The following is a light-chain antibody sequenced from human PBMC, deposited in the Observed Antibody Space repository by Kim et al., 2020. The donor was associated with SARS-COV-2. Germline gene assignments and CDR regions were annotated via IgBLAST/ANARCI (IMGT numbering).Light chain of an antibody. J-gene: IGKJ1*01. Sequence: DIVMTQSPDSLAVSLGERATINCKSSQSVSYSSNNKNYLAWYQQKPGQPPKLLIYWASTRESGVPDRFSGSESGTDFTLTISSLQAEDVAVYYCQQYYSAPWTFGQGTKVEIK. CDR3: QQYYSAPWT. CDR2: WAS. V-gene: IGKV4-1*01. CDR1: QSVSYSSNNKNY.